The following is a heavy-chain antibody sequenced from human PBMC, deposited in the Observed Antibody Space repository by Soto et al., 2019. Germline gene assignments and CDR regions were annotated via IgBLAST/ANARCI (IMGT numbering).Heavy chain of an antibody. CDR1: GGSISSGGYY. J-gene: IGHJ6*02. V-gene: IGHV4-31*03. CDR3: ARDRDIVVVPAAGPYYYYYGMDV. CDR2: IYYSGST. Sequence: PSETLSLTCTVSGGSISSGGYYWSWIRQHPGKGLEWIGYIYYSGSTYYNPSLKSRVTISVDTSKNQFSLKLSSVTAADTAVYYCARDRDIVVVPAAGPYYYYYGMDVWGQGTTVTVSS. D-gene: IGHD2-2*01.